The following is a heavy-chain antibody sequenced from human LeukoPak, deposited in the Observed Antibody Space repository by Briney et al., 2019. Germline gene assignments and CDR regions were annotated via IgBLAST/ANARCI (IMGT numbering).Heavy chain of an antibody. J-gene: IGHJ5*02. CDR2: INPNSGGT. CDR1: GYTFTGYY. CDR3: ARGIAAAGRRWFDP. Sequence: ASVKVSCKASGYTFTGYYMHWVRQAPGQGLEWMGWINPNSGGTNYAQKFQGRVTMTRDTSISTVYMELSSLRSEDTAVYYCARGIAAAGRRWFDPWGQGTLVTVSS. V-gene: IGHV1-2*02. D-gene: IGHD6-13*01.